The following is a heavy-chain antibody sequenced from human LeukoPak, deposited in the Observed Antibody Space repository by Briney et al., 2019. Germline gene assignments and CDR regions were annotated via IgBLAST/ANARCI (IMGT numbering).Heavy chain of an antibody. Sequence: GGSLRLSCAASGFTFSDYSMNWVRQAPGKGLEWVSYINTDSRTIKYADSVKGRFTISRDNSKNTLYLQMNSLRAEDTAVYYCAKGGAEKGGAFTYYDFWSGYYFDYWGQGTLVTVSS. CDR3: AKGGAEKGGAFTYYDFWSGYYFDY. J-gene: IGHJ4*02. CDR2: INTDSRTI. D-gene: IGHD3-3*01. V-gene: IGHV3-48*01. CDR1: GFTFSDYS.